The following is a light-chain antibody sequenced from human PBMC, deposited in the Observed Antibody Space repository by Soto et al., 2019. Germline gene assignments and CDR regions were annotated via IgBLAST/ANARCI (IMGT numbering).Light chain of an antibody. CDR1: QSVSSY. CDR3: QQRSNWPPT. V-gene: IGKV3-11*01. J-gene: IGKJ3*01. Sequence: EIVLTQSPATLSLSPGERATLSCRASQSVSSYLAWYQQKGGQAPRLLIFDTSNRATGIPARFSGSGSGTDFTLTISSXEPEDFAIYYCQQRSNWPPTFGPGTKVDIK. CDR2: DTS.